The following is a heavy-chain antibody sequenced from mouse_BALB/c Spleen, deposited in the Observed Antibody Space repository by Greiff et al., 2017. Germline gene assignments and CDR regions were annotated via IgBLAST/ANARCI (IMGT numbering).Heavy chain of an antibody. V-gene: IGHV2-9*02. J-gene: IGHJ4*01. CDR1: GFSLTSYG. CDR2: IWAGGST. CDR3: ARGGLLRLRAMDY. Sequence: QVTLKVSGPGLVAPSQSLSITCTVSGFSLTSYGVHWVRQPPGKGLEWLGVIWAGGSTNYNSALMSRLSISKDNSKSQVFLKMNSLQTDDTAMYYYARGGLLRLRAMDYWGQGTSVTVSS. D-gene: IGHD1-2*01.